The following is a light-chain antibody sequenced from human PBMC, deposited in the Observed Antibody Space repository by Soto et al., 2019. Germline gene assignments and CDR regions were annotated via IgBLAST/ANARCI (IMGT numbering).Light chain of an antibody. CDR3: QQYNSYPGRT. J-gene: IGKJ1*01. V-gene: IGKV1-5*03. Sequence: DIQMTQSPSTLSASVGDRVTITCRASQSISSWLAWYQQKPGKAPKLLIYKASSLESGVPSRFSGSGSGTEFTLTISILQPDDFATYYCQQYNSYPGRTFGQGTKVEIK. CDR2: KAS. CDR1: QSISSW.